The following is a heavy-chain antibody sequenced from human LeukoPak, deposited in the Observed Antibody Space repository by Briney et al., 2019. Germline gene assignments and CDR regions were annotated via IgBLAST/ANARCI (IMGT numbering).Heavy chain of an antibody. D-gene: IGHD6-19*01. Sequence: ASVKVSCKASGYTFTSYAVHWVRQAPGQRLEWMGWINAGNGNTKYSQKFQGRVTITRDTSANTAYMELNRLRPEDTAVFYCVRGGPNKSGWTLDYWGQGTLVTVSS. CDR2: INAGNGNT. J-gene: IGHJ4*02. V-gene: IGHV1-3*01. CDR3: VRGGPNKSGWTLDY. CDR1: GYTFTSYA.